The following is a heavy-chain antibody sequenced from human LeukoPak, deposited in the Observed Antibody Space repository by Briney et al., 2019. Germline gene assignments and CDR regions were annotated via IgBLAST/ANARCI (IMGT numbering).Heavy chain of an antibody. CDR1: GGSIRSTSYY. J-gene: IGHJ5*02. D-gene: IGHD2-15*01. V-gene: IGHV4-39*07. CDR2: IYYSGST. Sequence: SETLSLTCTVSGGSIRSTSYYWGWIRQPPGKGLEWIGSIYYSGSTYYSPSLKSRVTISLDTSKNQFSLKLSSVTAADTAVYYCARCIVVVVAATIWFDPWGQGTLVTVSS. CDR3: ARCIVVVVAATIWFDP.